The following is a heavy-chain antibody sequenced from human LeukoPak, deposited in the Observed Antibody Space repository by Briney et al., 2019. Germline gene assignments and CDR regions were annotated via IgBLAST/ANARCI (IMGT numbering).Heavy chain of an antibody. V-gene: IGHV4-30-2*01. CDR3: ARVRYGAFDI. D-gene: IGHD3-9*01. CDR1: DGSISSDSYY. Sequence: PSETLSLTCTVPDGSISSDSYYWSWIRQPPGKGLEWIGYIYHSGSTYYNPSLKSRVTISVDRSKNQFSLKLSSVTAADTAVYYCARVRYGAFDIWGQGTMVTVSS. CDR2: IYHSGST. J-gene: IGHJ3*02.